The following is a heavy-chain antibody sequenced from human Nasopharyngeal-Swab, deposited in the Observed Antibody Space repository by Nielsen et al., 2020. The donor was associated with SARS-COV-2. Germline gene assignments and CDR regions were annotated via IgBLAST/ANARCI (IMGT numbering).Heavy chain of an antibody. CDR1: EFNFGSYW. Sequence: GESLKISCTASEFNFGSYWMSWVRQAPGKGLEWVAHIKHDGSEKYYVDSVEGRFTISRDDAKNSLYLQMNSLRAEDTAVYYCARGGQQQLGDWYYYVDVWGNGTTVTVSS. V-gene: IGHV3-7*04. D-gene: IGHD6-13*01. J-gene: IGHJ6*03. CDR3: ARGGQQQLGDWYYYVDV. CDR2: IKHDGSEK.